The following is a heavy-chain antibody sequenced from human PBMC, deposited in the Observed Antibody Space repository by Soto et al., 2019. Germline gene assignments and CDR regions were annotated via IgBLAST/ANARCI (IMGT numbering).Heavy chain of an antibody. V-gene: IGHV3-23*01. Sequence: EVQLLESGGGLAQPGGSLRLSCAASGFTFSLYAMSWVRQAPGKGLEWVTGISVSGASTYYADSVKGRFTISRDNSKNTLYLQMNSLRAEDTALYYCASMDRYCGRVTCSDYWGQGTLVTVSS. D-gene: IGHD2-15*01. CDR2: ISVSGAST. CDR1: GFTFSLYA. J-gene: IGHJ4*02. CDR3: ASMDRYCGRVTCSDY.